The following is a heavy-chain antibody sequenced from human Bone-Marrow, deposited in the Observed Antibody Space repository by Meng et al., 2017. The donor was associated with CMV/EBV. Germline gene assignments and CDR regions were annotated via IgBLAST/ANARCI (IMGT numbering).Heavy chain of an antibody. V-gene: IGHV1-69*05. CDR3: ASGYDSSAGPPLAD. D-gene: IGHD3-22*01. CDR1: GGTFSSYA. CDR2: IIPIFGTA. Sequence: SVKVSCKASGGTFSSYAISWVRQAPGQGLEWMGGIIPIFGTANYAQKFQGRVTITTDESTSTAYMELSSLKSEDTAVYYCASGYDSSAGPPLADWGQGNLVNFSS. J-gene: IGHJ4*02.